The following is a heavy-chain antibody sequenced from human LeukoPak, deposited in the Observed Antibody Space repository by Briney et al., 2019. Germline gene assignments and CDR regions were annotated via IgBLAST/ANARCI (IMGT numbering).Heavy chain of an antibody. J-gene: IGHJ4*02. Sequence: QSGGSLRLSCAASGFTFDDYAMHWVRQAPGKGLEWVSGISWNSGSIGYADSVKGRFTISRDNSKNTLYLQMNSLRAEDTAVYYCAKLRGSHYFDYWGQGTLVTVSS. CDR2: ISWNSGSI. V-gene: IGHV3-9*01. D-gene: IGHD1-26*01. CDR3: AKLRGSHYFDY. CDR1: GFTFDDYA.